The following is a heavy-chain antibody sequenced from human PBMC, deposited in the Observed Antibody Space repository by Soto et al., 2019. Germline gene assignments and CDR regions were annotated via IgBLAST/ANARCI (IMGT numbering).Heavy chain of an antibody. CDR2: VNPSGGST. CDR3: AREENCSDGICYSEYFQR. CDR1: GYIFTAYS. J-gene: IGHJ1*01. V-gene: IGHV1-46*01. Sequence: ASVKVSCKASGYIFTAYSMHWVRQAPGQGLEWMGVVNPSGGSTNYAQKFHGRITMTRDTSTSTVYMDLSSLASEDTAVYYCAREENCSDGICYSEYFQRWGQGTLVTVSS. D-gene: IGHD2-15*01.